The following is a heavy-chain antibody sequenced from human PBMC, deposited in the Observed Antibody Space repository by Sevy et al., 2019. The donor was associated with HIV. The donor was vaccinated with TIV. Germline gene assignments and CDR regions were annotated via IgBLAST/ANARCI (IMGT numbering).Heavy chain of an antibody. D-gene: IGHD3-22*01. Sequence: GGSLRLSCAASGFTFSSYAMSWVRQAPGKGLEWLSAISFRGGDTYYANSVKGRFTISGDNSKNTLYLQMNSLRAEDTAVYYCAKPYYYDSSGYYYVPFDFWGQGTLVTVSS. J-gene: IGHJ4*02. V-gene: IGHV3-23*01. CDR1: GFTFSSYA. CDR2: ISFRGGDT. CDR3: AKPYYYDSSGYYYVPFDF.